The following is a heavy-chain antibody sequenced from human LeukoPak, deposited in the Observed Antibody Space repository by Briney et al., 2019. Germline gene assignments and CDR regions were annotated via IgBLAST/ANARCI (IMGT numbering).Heavy chain of an antibody. CDR1: GFTVSSNF. Sequence: GGSLRLSCAASGFTVSSNFMSWVRQAPGKGLEWVSVIYSGGSTYYTDSVKGRFTISRDNSRNTLYLQMNGLRAEDTAVYYCARDKTSGYGIDYWGQETLVTVSS. D-gene: IGHD5-12*01. V-gene: IGHV3-66*01. CDR3: ARDKTSGYGIDY. CDR2: IYSGGST. J-gene: IGHJ4*02.